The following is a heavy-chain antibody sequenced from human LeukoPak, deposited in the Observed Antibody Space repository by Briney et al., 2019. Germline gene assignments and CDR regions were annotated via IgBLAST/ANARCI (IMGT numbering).Heavy chain of an antibody. CDR2: ISYDGSNK. CDR1: GFTFRSYA. Sequence: GGSLRLSCAASGFTFRSYATHWVRQAPGKGLVWVAVISYDGSNKYYADSVKGRFTISRDNSKNTLYLQMNSLRAEDTALYYCARELDGSGWYGVDYWGQGTLVTVSS. CDR3: ARELDGSGWYGVDY. J-gene: IGHJ4*02. V-gene: IGHV3-30-3*01. D-gene: IGHD6-19*01.